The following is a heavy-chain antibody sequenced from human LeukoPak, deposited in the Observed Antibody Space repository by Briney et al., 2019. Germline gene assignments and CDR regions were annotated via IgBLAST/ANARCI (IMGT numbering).Heavy chain of an antibody. V-gene: IGHV1-69*04. Sequence: SAKVSCKASGGTFSSYAISWVRQAPGQGLEWMGRIIPILGIANYAQKFQGRVTITADKSTSTAYMELSSLRSEDTAVYYCARELAGLRYDFWSGYYSGPKNWFDPWGQGTLVTVSS. D-gene: IGHD3-3*01. J-gene: IGHJ5*02. CDR2: IIPILGIA. CDR3: ARELAGLRYDFWSGYYSGPKNWFDP. CDR1: GGTFSSYA.